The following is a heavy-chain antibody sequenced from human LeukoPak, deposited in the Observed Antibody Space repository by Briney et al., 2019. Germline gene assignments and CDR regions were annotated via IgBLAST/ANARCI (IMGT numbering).Heavy chain of an antibody. Sequence: PSGTLSLTCAVSGGSISSSSYFWGWIRQPPGKGLEWIGSIFYSGSTYYNPSLNSRVTISIDTSKNQFSLRLSSVTAADTAVYYCARQMNTVTADYWGQGTLVTVSS. CDR2: IFYSGST. CDR3: ARQMNTVTADY. D-gene: IGHD4-17*01. V-gene: IGHV4-39*01. CDR1: GGSISSSSYF. J-gene: IGHJ4*02.